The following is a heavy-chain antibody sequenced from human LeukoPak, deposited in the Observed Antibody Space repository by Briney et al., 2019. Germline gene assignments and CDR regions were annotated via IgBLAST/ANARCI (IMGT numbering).Heavy chain of an antibody. Sequence: PGGSLRLPCAASGFTLDDYAMHWVRQAPGEGLEWVSGISWNSGSIGYADSVKGRFTISRDNAKNPLYLQMNSLRAEDTALYYCAKDMSSGWPYYFDFWGQGTLVTVSS. CDR2: ISWNSGSI. CDR3: AKDMSSGWPYYFDF. J-gene: IGHJ4*02. D-gene: IGHD6-19*01. CDR1: GFTLDDYA. V-gene: IGHV3-9*01.